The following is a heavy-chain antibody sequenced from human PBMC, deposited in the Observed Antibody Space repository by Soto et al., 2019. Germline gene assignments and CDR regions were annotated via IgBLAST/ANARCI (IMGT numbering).Heavy chain of an antibody. J-gene: IGHJ4*02. D-gene: IGHD3-22*01. Sequence: GGSLRLSCAASGFTFSSYGMHWVRQAPGKGLEWVAVISYDGSNKYYADSVKGRFTISRDNSKNTLYLQMNSLRAEDTAVYYCAKEQNRLGASNYDSSGSFDYWGQGTLVTVSS. CDR1: GFTFSSYG. CDR2: ISYDGSNK. CDR3: AKEQNRLGASNYDSSGSFDY. V-gene: IGHV3-30*18.